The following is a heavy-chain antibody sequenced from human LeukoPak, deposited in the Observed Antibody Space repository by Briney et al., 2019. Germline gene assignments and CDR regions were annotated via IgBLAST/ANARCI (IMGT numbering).Heavy chain of an antibody. J-gene: IGHJ4*02. CDR1: GFTFSSYS. D-gene: IGHD6-13*01. CDR2: ISSSSSYI. CDR3: TSPVATAPLGY. Sequence: GGSLRLSCAASGFTFSSYSMNWVRQAPGKGLEWVSSISSSSSYIYYADSVKGRFTISRDNAKNTLYLQMNSLGAEDTAVYYCTSPVATAPLGYWGQGTLVTVSS. V-gene: IGHV3-21*01.